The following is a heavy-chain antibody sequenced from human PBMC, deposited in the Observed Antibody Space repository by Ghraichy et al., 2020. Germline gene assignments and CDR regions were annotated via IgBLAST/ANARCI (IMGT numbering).Heavy chain of an antibody. J-gene: IGHJ3*02. CDR1: GGSISSAGYY. V-gene: IGHV4-31*03. D-gene: IGHD6-13*01. CDR2: IYYSGNT. CDR3: GRWARQCNGSTCYAFDI. Sequence: SETLSLTCTVSGGSISSAGYYWSWTRQHPVKGLEWIGYIYYSGNTHYNPSLKSRVTLSVDTSKNQFSLKMSSVTAADTAVYYCGRWARQCNGSTCYAFDIWGQGTMVTVSS.